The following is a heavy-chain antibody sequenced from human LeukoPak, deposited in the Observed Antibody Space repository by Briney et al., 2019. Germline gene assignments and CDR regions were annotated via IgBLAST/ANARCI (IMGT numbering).Heavy chain of an antibody. CDR3: ARGEDCSGGGCNSEYFQH. D-gene: IGHD2-15*01. Sequence: GSSVKVSCKASGYTFTSYAMHWVRQAPGQRREWMGWINAGNGNTKYSQKFQGRVTITRDTSASTAYMEQSRLRSEDTAVYYCARGEDCSGGGCNSEYFQHWGQGTLVTVSS. V-gene: IGHV1-3*01. J-gene: IGHJ1*01. CDR1: GYTFTSYA. CDR2: INAGNGNT.